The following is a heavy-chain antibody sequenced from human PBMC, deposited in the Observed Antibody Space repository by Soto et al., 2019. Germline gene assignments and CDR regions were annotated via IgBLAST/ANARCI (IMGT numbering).Heavy chain of an antibody. CDR3: ARGGVRYGYGFLNYYYYGMDV. CDR1: GGSFSGYY. Sequence: QVQLQQWGAGLLKPSETLSLTCAVYGGSFSGYYWSWIRQPPGKGLEWIGEINHSGSTNYNPSLKSRVPISVDKSKSHFPLKLSSVTAADTAVYYCARGGVRYGYGFLNYYYYGMDVWGQGTTVTVSS. J-gene: IGHJ6*02. CDR2: INHSGST. V-gene: IGHV4-34*01. D-gene: IGHD5-18*01.